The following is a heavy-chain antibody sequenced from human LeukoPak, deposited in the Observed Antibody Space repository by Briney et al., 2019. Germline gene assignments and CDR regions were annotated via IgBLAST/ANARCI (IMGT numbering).Heavy chain of an antibody. V-gene: IGHV4-59*01. D-gene: IGHD3-10*01. CDR2: IYYSGST. CDR1: GGSISSYY. Sequence: SETLSLTCTVSGGSISSYYWSWIRQPPGKGLEWIGYIYYSGSTNYNPSLKSRVTISVDTSKNQFSLKLSSVTAADTAVYYCARDSITMVRGVITYYFXYWGQGTLVTVSS. CDR3: ARDSITMVRGVITYYFXY. J-gene: IGHJ4*02.